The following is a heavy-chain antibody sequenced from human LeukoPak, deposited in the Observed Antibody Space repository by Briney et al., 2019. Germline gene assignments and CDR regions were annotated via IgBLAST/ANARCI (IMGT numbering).Heavy chain of an antibody. J-gene: IGHJ6*02. CDR2: INPSGGST. D-gene: IGHD2-15*01. V-gene: IGHV1-46*01. CDR3: ARDLYPVVAATRRHYYYGMDV. CDR1: GYTFTSYY. Sequence: ASVKVSCEASGYTFTSYYMHWVRQAPGQGLEWMGIINPSGGSTSYAQKFQGRVTMTRDTSTSTVYMELSSLRSEDTAVYYCARDLYPVVAATRRHYYYGMDVWGQGTTVTVSS.